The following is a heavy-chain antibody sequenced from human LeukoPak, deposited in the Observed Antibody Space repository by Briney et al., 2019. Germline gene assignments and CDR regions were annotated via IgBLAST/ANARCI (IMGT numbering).Heavy chain of an antibody. V-gene: IGHV5-51*01. CDR3: ARRLDYYDSSGYYVYNWFDP. CDR1: GYSFTSYW. J-gene: IGHJ5*02. Sequence: GESLKISCKGSGYSFTSYWIGWVRQMPGKGLEWMGIIYPGDSDTRYSPSFQGQVTISADKSISTAYLQWSSLKASDTAMYYCARRLDYYDSSGYYVYNWFDPWGQGTLVTVSS. D-gene: IGHD3-22*01. CDR2: IYPGDSDT.